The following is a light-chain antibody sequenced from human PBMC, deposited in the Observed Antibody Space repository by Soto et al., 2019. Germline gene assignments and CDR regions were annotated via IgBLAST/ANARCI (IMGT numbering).Light chain of an antibody. CDR2: KGS. CDR3: QHYNSYSLT. Sequence: IQLTQSPSTLSASVGDRVTITCRASQTISSWLAWYQQKPGKAPKLLIYKGSTLKSGVPSRFSGSGSGTEFTLTISSLQPDDFATYYCQHYNSYSLTFGGGTKVDI. V-gene: IGKV1-5*03. J-gene: IGKJ4*01. CDR1: QTISSW.